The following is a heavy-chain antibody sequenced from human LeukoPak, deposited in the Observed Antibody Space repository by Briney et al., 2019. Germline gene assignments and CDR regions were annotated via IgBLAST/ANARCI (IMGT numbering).Heavy chain of an antibody. CDR3: AGEGEYGDSYS. D-gene: IGHD2-21*01. CDR2: IYRGRT. CDR1: GNSISYESYY. Sequence: SETLSLTCAVSGNSISYESYYWNWIRQAPGKGPEWIGNIYRGRTRLNPSLTSRVATSVDMSKSQVSLSLTSVTAADTAIYYCAGEGEYGDSYSWGQGALVIVSA. V-gene: IGHV4-30-2*01. J-gene: IGHJ5*02.